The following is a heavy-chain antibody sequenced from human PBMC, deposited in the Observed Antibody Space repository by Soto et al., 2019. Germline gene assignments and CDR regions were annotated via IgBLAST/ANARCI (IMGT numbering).Heavy chain of an antibody. D-gene: IGHD6-13*01. CDR1: GCSISSGGYS. CDR2: IYHSGST. J-gene: IGHJ6*02. V-gene: IGHV4-30-2*01. Sequence: PXETLSLTCAVAGCSISSGGYSWSWIRQPPGKGLEWIGYIYHSGSTYYNPSLKSRVTISVDRSKNQFSLKLSSVTAADTAVYYCARGVAAAGTPRYYYYYYGMDVWGQGPTVTAP. CDR3: ARGVAAAGTPRYYYYYYGMDV.